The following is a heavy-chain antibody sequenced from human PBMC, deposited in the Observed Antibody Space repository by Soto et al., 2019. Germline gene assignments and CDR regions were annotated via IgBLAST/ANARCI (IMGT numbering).Heavy chain of an antibody. CDR3: AREGGSGSYYNSRNFDY. J-gene: IGHJ4*02. D-gene: IGHD3-10*01. Sequence: QITLKESGPTLVKPTQTLTLTCTFSGFSLSTSGVGVGWIRQPPGKALEWLALIYWDDDKRYSPSLKSRLTITKDTAKNQVVLTMTNMDPVDTATYCCAREGGSGSYYNSRNFDYWGQGTLVTVSS. V-gene: IGHV2-5*02. CDR2: IYWDDDK. CDR1: GFSLSTSGVG.